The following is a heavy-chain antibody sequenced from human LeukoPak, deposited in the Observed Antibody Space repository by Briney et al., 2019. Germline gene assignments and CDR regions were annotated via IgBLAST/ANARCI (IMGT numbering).Heavy chain of an antibody. CDR2: ISGSGGNT. D-gene: IGHD6-6*01. V-gene: IGHV3-23*01. Sequence: GGSLRLSCAASGFTFSSYAMSWVRQAPGKGLEWVSAISGSGGNTYYADSVKGRFTIIRDNSKNTLYLQINSLRAEDTAVYYCARIGYSSSSLDYWGQGTLVTVSS. CDR1: GFTFSSYA. J-gene: IGHJ4*02. CDR3: ARIGYSSSSLDY.